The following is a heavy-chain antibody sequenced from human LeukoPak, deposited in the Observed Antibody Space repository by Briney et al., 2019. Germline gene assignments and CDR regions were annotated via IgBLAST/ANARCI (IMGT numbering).Heavy chain of an antibody. CDR1: GYTFTGYY. CDR2: IIPIFGTA. CDR3: ARMGYSGYDVYYFDY. V-gene: IGHV1-69*05. Sequence: ASVKVSCKASGYTFTGYYMHWVRQAPGQGLEWMGGIIPIFGTANYAQKFQGRVTITTDESTSTAYMELSSLRSEDTAVYYCARMGYSGYDVYYFDYWGQGTLVTVSS. D-gene: IGHD5-12*01. J-gene: IGHJ4*02.